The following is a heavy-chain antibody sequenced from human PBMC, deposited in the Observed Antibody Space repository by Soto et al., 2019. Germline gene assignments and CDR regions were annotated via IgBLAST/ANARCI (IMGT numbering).Heavy chain of an antibody. CDR3: ARDRVPAGIVYYFDY. Sequence: EVQLVESGGGLVQPGGSLRLSCSASGFTFSSYDIHWVRQGPGKGLEWVSAIGTAGDTNYAGSVKGRFTISRENAKNTLYLQMNGLRAEDTAVYYCARDRVPAGIVYYFDYWGQGTLVTVSS. J-gene: IGHJ4*02. CDR1: GFTFSSYD. CDR2: IGTAGDT. D-gene: IGHD2-2*02. V-gene: IGHV3-13*04.